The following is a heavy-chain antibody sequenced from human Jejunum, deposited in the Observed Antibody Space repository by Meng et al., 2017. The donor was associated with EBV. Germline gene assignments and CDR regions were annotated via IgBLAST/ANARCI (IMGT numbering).Heavy chain of an antibody. V-gene: IGHV3-11*01. Sequence: QVQLLASGGGLVKPGGSLRLSCAASGFSFSDYSMGWIRQAPGKGLEWVSYISSGSGSTLYYADSVGGRFTISRDNAKNSLYLQMNSLRAEDTAVYYCAASAVVAPHYWGQGTLVTVSS. CDR2: ISSGSGSTL. D-gene: IGHD2-15*01. CDR3: AASAVVAPHY. J-gene: IGHJ4*02. CDR1: GFSFSDYS.